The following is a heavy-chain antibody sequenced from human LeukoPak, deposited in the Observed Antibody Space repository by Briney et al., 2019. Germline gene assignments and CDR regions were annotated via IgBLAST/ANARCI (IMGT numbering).Heavy chain of an antibody. CDR1: GGSISSGGYS. Sequence: SETLSLTCAVSGGSISSGGYSWSWIRQPPGKGLEWIGYIYHSGSTYYNPSLKSRVTISVDRSKNQFSLKLSSVTAADTAVYYRALLFLPRGWFDPWGQGTLVTVSS. J-gene: IGHJ5*02. V-gene: IGHV4-30-2*01. CDR2: IYHSGST. CDR3: ALLFLPRGWFDP. D-gene: IGHD3-10*01.